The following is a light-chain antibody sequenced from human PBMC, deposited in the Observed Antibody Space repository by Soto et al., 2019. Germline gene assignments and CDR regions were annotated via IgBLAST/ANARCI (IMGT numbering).Light chain of an antibody. CDR2: GTS. Sequence: EIVLTPSPGTLSLSPGERANLSCRSSQSIDNNHLAWYQPKPGQAPRLLIHGTSNRATGIPDRFSGSGSGTDFTLTFSRLEPEDFAVYYCEYYGTSITFGGGTKV. J-gene: IGKJ4*01. V-gene: IGKV3-20*01. CDR3: EYYGTSIT. CDR1: QSIDNNH.